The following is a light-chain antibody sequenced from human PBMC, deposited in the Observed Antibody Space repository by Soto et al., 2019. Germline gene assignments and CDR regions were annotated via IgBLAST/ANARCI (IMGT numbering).Light chain of an antibody. J-gene: IGKJ4*01. CDR1: QGIGND. Sequence: AIQMAQSPSSLSASVGDRVTITCRASQGIGNDVGWFQQKPGKAPKLLIYAAATLQTGVPSRFSCSRSGTDFILTISSLQPEDFATYYCLQDHNYPLTFGGGTKVDIK. CDR2: AAA. CDR3: LQDHNYPLT. V-gene: IGKV1-6*02.